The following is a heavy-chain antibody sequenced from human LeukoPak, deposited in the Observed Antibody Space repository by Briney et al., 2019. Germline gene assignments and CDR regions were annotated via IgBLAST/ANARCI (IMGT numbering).Heavy chain of an antibody. CDR1: GFSVTNGW. D-gene: IGHD3-10*01. Sequence: KAGGSLRLSCSASGFSVTNGWMSWVRQAPGKGLEWVGRIKDRTDGGTTAYAAPVKGRCTISREDSKNTVYLEMNSLKTEDTAVYFCTTATVVWGVSAYWGQGTLVTVSS. CDR3: TTATVVWGVSAY. J-gene: IGHJ4*02. V-gene: IGHV3-15*01. CDR2: IKDRTDGGTT.